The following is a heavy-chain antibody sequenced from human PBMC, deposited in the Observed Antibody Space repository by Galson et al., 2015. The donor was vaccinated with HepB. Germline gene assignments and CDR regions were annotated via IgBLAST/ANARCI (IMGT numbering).Heavy chain of an antibody. D-gene: IGHD4-17*01. V-gene: IGHV3-11*06. Sequence: LRLSCAASGFSFSDYYMSWIRQAPGKGLEWISYISASSTYTTYADSVKGRFTISRDNAKKSLYLQMNSLRPEDTAVYYCARDGDYLSYRPHWFDPWGQGTLVTVSS. CDR2: ISASSTYT. CDR1: GFSFSDYY. J-gene: IGHJ5*02. CDR3: ARDGDYLSYRPHWFDP.